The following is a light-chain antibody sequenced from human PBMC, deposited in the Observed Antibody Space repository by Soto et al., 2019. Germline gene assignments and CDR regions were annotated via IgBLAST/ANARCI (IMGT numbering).Light chain of an antibody. J-gene: IGKJ5*01. V-gene: IGKV1-5*01. CDR2: DAS. CDR3: QQYKSYLIT. Sequence: IQMPQSPSTLSASVGDRVPIPCRASQSISSWLAWYQQKPGKAPKLLIYDASSLESGVPSRFSGSGSGTEFTLTISSLQPDDFATYYCQQYKSYLITFGQGTRLEIK. CDR1: QSISSW.